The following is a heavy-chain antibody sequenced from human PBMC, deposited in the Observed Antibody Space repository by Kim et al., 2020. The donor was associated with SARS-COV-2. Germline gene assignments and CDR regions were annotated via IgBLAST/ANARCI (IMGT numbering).Heavy chain of an antibody. D-gene: IGHD3-22*01. CDR3: AGGYYYDSSGRYTLALYFDV. CDR2: ISYDGSHK. J-gene: IGHJ2*01. Sequence: GGSLRLSCAASGFSFTTYGMHWVRQAPGKGLEWVAVISYDGSHKYYADSVKGRFTISRDNSENTLYLQMNSLRAEDTAVYYCAGGYYYDSSGRYTLALYFDVWGRGTLVTVSS. V-gene: IGHV3-30*03. CDR1: GFSFTTYG.